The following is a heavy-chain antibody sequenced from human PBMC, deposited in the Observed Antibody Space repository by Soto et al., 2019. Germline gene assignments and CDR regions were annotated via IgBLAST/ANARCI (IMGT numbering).Heavy chain of an antibody. CDR1: GFTFSSFW. Sequence: EVVLVESGGGLVQPGGSLRLSCAASGFTFSSFWMSWVRQAPGKGLEWMAIIKGDASETVYVDSVKGRFTISRDNTKNALYLQMNSLRADDTAVYYCVGGDGWYHDYWGQGALLTVSS. CDR3: VGGDGWYHDY. CDR2: IKGDASET. V-gene: IGHV3-7*01. D-gene: IGHD6-19*01. J-gene: IGHJ4*02.